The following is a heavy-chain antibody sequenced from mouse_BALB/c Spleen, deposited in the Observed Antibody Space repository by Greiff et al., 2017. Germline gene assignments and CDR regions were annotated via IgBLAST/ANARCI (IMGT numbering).Heavy chain of an antibody. D-gene: IGHD2-4*01. J-gene: IGHJ4*01. CDR3: ARGHYYDYDEDYAMDY. CDR1: GYTFTSYT. V-gene: IGHV1-4*01. Sequence: QVQLQLSGAELARPGASVKMSCKASGYTFTSYTMHWVKQRPGQGLEWIGYINPSSGYTNYNQKFKDKATLTADKSSSTAYMQLSSLTSEDSAVYYCARGHYYDYDEDYAMDYWGQGTSVTVSS. CDR2: INPSSGYT.